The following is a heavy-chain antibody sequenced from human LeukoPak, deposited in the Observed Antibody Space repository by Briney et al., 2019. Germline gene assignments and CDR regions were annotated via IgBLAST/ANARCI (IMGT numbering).Heavy chain of an antibody. CDR3: ARQESYDYVWGSYRAGY. J-gene: IGHJ4*02. CDR1: GGSISSAGYY. V-gene: IGHV4-39*01. CDR2: IFSSGNT. D-gene: IGHD3-16*02. Sequence: PSETLSLTCTVSGGSISSAGYYWTWIRQPPGKGLEWIGSIFSSGNTYYNPSLKSRITISVDTSKNQFSLRLTSVTAADAAVYFCARQESYDYVWGSYRAGYWGQGILVTVST.